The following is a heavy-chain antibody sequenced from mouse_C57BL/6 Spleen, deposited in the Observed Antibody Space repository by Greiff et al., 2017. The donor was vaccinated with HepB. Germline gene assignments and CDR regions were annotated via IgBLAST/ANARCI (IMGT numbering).Heavy chain of an antibody. J-gene: IGHJ4*01. D-gene: IGHD1-1*01. Sequence: EVMLVESGGGLVQPGGSLKLSCAASGFTFSDYYMYWVRQTPEKRLEWVAYISNGGGSTYYPDTVKGRFTISRDNAKNTLYLQMSRLKSEDTAMYYCARQGYYYGDYAMDYWGQGTSVTVSS. CDR2: ISNGGGST. CDR3: ARQGYYYGDYAMDY. V-gene: IGHV5-12*01. CDR1: GFTFSDYY.